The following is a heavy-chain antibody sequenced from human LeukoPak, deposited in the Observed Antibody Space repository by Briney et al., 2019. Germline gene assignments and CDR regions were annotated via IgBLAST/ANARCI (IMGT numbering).Heavy chain of an antibody. J-gene: IGHJ4*02. CDR3: ARVNWNDADFFDY. D-gene: IGHD1-1*01. V-gene: IGHV3-48*02. CDR2: ITGSSSSI. Sequence: GGSLRLSCAASGFTFSSYSINWVRQAPGKGLEWVSFITGSSSSIFYADSVKGRFTISRDNAKNLVYLQMNSLRDDDTAVYYCARVNWNDADFFDYWGQGTLVTVSS. CDR1: GFTFSSYS.